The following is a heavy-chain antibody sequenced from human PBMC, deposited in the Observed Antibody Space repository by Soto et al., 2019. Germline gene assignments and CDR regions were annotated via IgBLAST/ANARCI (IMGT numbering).Heavy chain of an antibody. D-gene: IGHD6-25*01. V-gene: IGHV4-39*02. Sequence: QLQLQESGPGLVKPSETLSLTCTVSGGSISSSSYYWGWIRQPPGKGLEWIGSIYYSGSTFYSPSLRSRVTTSVDTSKNQFSLRVSSVTAADTAVYYCAREYSSAPDYWGQGTLVTVSS. CDR1: GGSISSSSYY. J-gene: IGHJ4*02. CDR3: AREYSSAPDY. CDR2: IYYSGST.